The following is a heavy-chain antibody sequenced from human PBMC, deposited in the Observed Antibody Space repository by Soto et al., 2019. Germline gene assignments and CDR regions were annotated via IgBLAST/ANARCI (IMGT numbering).Heavy chain of an antibody. CDR1: DDSSSSYK. CDR2: IDSNGGT. CDR3: VRQGFGRLHGLVDV. J-gene: IGHJ6*02. Sequence: QVQLQESGPGLVKPSETLSLTCTVSDDSSSSYKWSWIRQPPGRRLEWIGYIDSNGGTSYNPSLQSPVTISIDTSRKQCSLKLSSVTAADTAVYYCVRQGFGRLHGLVDVWGQGTTVTVSS. D-gene: IGHD3-10*01. V-gene: IGHV4-59*08.